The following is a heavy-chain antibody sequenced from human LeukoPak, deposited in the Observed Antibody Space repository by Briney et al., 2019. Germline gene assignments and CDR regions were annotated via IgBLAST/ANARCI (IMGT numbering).Heavy chain of an antibody. CDR3: ARVLEGSSGQHWYFDL. CDR1: GGSFSGYY. V-gene: IGHV4-34*01. J-gene: IGHJ2*01. D-gene: IGHD6-19*01. Sequence: ASETLSLTCAVYGGSFSGYYWSWIRQPPGKGLGWIGEINHSGSTNYNPSLKSRVTISVDTSKNQFSLRLSSVTAADTAVYYCARVLEGSSGQHWYFDLWGRGTLVTVSS. CDR2: INHSGST.